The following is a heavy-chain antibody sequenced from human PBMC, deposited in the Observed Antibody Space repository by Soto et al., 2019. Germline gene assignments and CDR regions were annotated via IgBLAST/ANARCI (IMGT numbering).Heavy chain of an antibody. CDR2: IYYSGST. CDR3: ASTKLWFGEPGSFDY. J-gene: IGHJ4*02. D-gene: IGHD3-10*01. CDR1: GGSISSSSYY. V-gene: IGHV4-39*01. Sequence: QLQLQESGPGLVKPSETLSLTCTVSGGSISSSSYYWGWIRQPPGKGLEWIGSIYYSGSTYYNPSLKSRVTISVDTSKNQFSLKLSSVTAADTAVYYCASTKLWFGEPGSFDYWGQGTLVTVSS.